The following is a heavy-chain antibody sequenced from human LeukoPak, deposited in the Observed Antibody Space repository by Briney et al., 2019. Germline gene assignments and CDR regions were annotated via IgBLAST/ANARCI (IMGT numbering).Heavy chain of an antibody. J-gene: IGHJ4*02. D-gene: IGHD6-19*01. Sequence: ASVKVSCKASGGTFSSYAISWVRQAPGQGLEWMGWISAYNGNTNYAQKLQGRVTMTTDTSTSTAYMELRSLRSDDTAVYYCARDRRYSSGLDYWGQGTLVTVSS. V-gene: IGHV1-18*01. CDR2: ISAYNGNT. CDR1: GGTFSSYA. CDR3: ARDRRYSSGLDY.